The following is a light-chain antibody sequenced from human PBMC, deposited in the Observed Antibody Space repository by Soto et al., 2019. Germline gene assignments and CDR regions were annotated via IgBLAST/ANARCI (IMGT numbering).Light chain of an antibody. V-gene: IGLV4-69*01. J-gene: IGLJ3*02. CDR2: VNSDGSH. CDR3: QSWGGGVHWV. Sequence: QSVLSQSPSASASQGASVKFTCSLTSGHSTYAVAWDQQPPHKGPRFLMIVNSDGSHTKGDGIPDRFSGSSSGADRYLTISSLQSEDEGDYYCQSWGGGVHWVFGGGTKLTVL. CDR1: SGHSTYA.